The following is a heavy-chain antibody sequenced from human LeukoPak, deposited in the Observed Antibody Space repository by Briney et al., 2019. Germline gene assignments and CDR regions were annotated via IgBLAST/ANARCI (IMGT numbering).Heavy chain of an antibody. CDR1: GYSFTNYW. J-gene: IGHJ2*01. Sequence: PGESRRLSCEASGYSFTNYWISWVRQMPGRGLDWMARIDPSDSQTNYNPAFRGHVTVSIDKSITTAYLQWSSLEASDTAIYYCARRNRDKAISLDLWGRGTMVTDSS. CDR2: IDPSDSQT. V-gene: IGHV5-10-1*01. D-gene: IGHD1-14*01. CDR3: ARRNRDKAISLDL.